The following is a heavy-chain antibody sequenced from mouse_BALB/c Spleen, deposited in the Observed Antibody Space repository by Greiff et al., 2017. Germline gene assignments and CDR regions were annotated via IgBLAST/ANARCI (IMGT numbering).Heavy chain of an antibody. CDR1: GFSLTSYG. D-gene: IGHD1-1*01. Sequence: VQLVESGPGLVAPSQSLSITCTVSGFSLTSYGVPWVRQPPGKGLEWLGVIWAGGSTNYNSALMSRLSISKDNSKSQVFLKMNSLQTDDTAMYYGARGAYYYGSSYYAMDYWGQGTAVTVSS. CDR3: ARGAYYYGSSYYAMDY. J-gene: IGHJ4*01. V-gene: IGHV2-9*02. CDR2: IWAGGST.